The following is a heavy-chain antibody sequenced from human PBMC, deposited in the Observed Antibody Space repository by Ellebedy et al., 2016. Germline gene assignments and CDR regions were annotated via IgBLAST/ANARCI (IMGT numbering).Heavy chain of an antibody. Sequence: GESLKISXAASGFTFSTYAMSWVRQAPGKGLEWVSSISGSGASTYYADSVKGRFTISRDNSKNTLYLQMNSLRAEDTAVYYCAKDTNFWSGYYPFDYWGQGTLVTVSS. CDR2: ISGSGAST. V-gene: IGHV3-23*01. D-gene: IGHD3-3*01. CDR1: GFTFSTYA. CDR3: AKDTNFWSGYYPFDY. J-gene: IGHJ4*02.